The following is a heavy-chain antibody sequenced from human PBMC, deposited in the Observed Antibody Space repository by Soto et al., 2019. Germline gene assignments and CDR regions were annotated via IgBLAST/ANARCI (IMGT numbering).Heavy chain of an antibody. CDR2: INAGNGNT. CDR3: ARDPVIYDSSGYLGDAFDI. Sequence: ASVKVSCKXSGYTFTSYAMHWVRQAPGQRLEWMGWINAGNGNTKCSQKFQGRVTITRDTSASTAYMELSSLRSEDTAVYYCARDPVIYDSSGYLGDAFDIWGQGTMVTVSS. J-gene: IGHJ3*02. CDR1: GYTFTSYA. V-gene: IGHV1-3*01. D-gene: IGHD3-22*01.